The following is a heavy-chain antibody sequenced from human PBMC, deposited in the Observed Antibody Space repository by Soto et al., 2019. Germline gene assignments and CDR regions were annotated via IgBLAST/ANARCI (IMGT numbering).Heavy chain of an antibody. CDR2: ISAYNGNT. J-gene: IGHJ5*02. CDR1: GYTFTSYG. Sequence: GASVKVSCKASGYTFTSYGISWVRQAPGQGLEWMGWISAYNGNTNYAQKLQGRVTMTTDTSTSTAYMELRSLRSDDTAVYYCASLEIRFFDCFGFAPGGQGTQVPVSS. CDR3: ASLEIRFFDCFGFAP. V-gene: IGHV1-18*01. D-gene: IGHD3-9*01.